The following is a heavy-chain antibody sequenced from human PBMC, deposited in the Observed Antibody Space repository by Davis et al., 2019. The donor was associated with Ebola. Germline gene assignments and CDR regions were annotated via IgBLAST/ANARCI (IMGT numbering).Heavy chain of an antibody. CDR3: ARAGWLQPFDY. J-gene: IGHJ4*02. CDR1: GYTFTSYD. D-gene: IGHD5-24*01. V-gene: IGHV1-18*01. Sequence: ASVKVSCKASGYTFTSYDIIWVRQAPGQGLEWMGWISAYTGNTNYAQKLQGRVTMTTDTSTSTAYMELRSLRSDDTAVYYCARAGWLQPFDYWGQGTLVTVSS. CDR2: ISAYTGNT.